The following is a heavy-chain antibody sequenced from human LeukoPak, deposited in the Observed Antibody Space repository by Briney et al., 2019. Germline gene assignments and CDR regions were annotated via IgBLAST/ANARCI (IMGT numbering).Heavy chain of an antibody. CDR2: ISSSSTTI. J-gene: IGHJ6*02. V-gene: IGHV3-48*02. Sequence: GGSLRLSCAASGFTFSSYSMIWVRQAPGKGLEWVSYISSSSTTIHYADSVKGRFTISRDNAKNPLYLQMDSLRDEDTAVYYCARPNCGGTYGMDVWGQGTTVTVSS. D-gene: IGHD2-21*01. CDR1: GFTFSSYS. CDR3: ARPNCGGTYGMDV.